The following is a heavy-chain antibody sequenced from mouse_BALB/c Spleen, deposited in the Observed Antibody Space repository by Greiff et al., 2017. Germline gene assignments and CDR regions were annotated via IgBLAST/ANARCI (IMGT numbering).Heavy chain of an antibody. CDR2: IWTGGGT. V-gene: IGHV2-9-2*01. CDR1: GFSLTSYD. CDR3: VREKKLRPYWYFDV. J-gene: IGHJ1*01. Sequence: VKLQESGPGLVAPSQSLSITCTVSGFSLTSYDISWIRQPPGKGLEWLGVIWTGGGTNYNSAFMSRLSISKDNSKSQVFLKMNSLQTDDTAIYYCVREKKLRPYWYFDVWGAGTTVTVSS. D-gene: IGHD1-1*01.